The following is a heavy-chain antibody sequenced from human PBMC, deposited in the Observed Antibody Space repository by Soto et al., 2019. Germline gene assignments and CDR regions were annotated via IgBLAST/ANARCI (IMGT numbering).Heavy chain of an antibody. CDR2: INHSGST. J-gene: IGHJ4*02. D-gene: IGHD3-22*01. V-gene: IGHV4-34*01. CDR1: GGSFSGYY. CDR3: ARGGDYYDAEGFDY. Sequence: PSETLSLTCAVYGGSFSGYYWSWIRQPPGKGLEWIGEINHSGSTNYNPSLKSRVTISVDTSKNQFSLKLSSVTAADTAVYYCARGGDYYDAEGFDYWGQGTRVTVSS.